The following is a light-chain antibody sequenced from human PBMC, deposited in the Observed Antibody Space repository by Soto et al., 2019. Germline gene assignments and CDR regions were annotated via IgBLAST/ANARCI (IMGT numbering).Light chain of an antibody. CDR2: GAS. CDR3: LQRSNWLALT. CDR1: QNINTF. Sequence: EIVLTQSPATLSLSPGERATLSCRASQNINTFLAWYQQKPGHAPSLLIYGASNRATGVPARFSGSGSGTDFTLTISTLEPEDFAVYYCLQRSNWLALTFGGGTKVEIK. V-gene: IGKV3-11*01. J-gene: IGKJ4*01.